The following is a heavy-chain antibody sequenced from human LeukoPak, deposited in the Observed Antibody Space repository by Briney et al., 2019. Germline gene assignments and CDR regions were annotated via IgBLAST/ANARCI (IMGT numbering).Heavy chain of an antibody. CDR3: ARSYYDFWRFDL. V-gene: IGHV1-69*11. CDR2: FIPTLRTS. CDR1: GGTFSSYG. Sequence: ASVKVSCKASGGTFSSYGITWLRQAPGQGLEWMGWFIPTLRTSNYAQKFQDRLTITADESASIAYMELSSLRFEDTAVYYCARSYYDFWRFDLWGQGTLVTVSS. D-gene: IGHD3-3*01. J-gene: IGHJ5*02.